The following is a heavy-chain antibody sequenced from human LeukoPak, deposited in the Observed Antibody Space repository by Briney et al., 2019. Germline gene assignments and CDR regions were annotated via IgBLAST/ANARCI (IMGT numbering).Heavy chain of an antibody. Sequence: VXCKVSXYTLTELSMHWGRQAPGKGXEWMGGFDPEDGETIYAQKLQGRVTMTEDTSTNTAYMELSSLRSEDTAVYYCATPRSKDAFDIWGQGTMVTVSS. J-gene: IGHJ3*02. CDR2: FDPEDGET. V-gene: IGHV1-24*01. CDR1: XYTLTELS. CDR3: ATPRSKDAFDI.